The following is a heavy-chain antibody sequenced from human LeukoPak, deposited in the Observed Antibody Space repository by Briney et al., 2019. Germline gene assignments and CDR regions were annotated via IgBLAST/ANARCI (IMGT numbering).Heavy chain of an antibody. CDR1: GGSISGGDYY. J-gene: IGHJ4*02. D-gene: IGHD1-26*01. V-gene: IGHV4-30-4*01. Sequence: SQTRSLSCSVAGGSISGGDYYWSWIRQPPGKGLEWIGYIYYSGSTYYNPSLKSRVTISVDTSKNQFPLKLSSVTAADTAVYYCARATRSGSSGYWGQGTLVTVSS. CDR2: IYYSGST. CDR3: ARATRSGSSGY.